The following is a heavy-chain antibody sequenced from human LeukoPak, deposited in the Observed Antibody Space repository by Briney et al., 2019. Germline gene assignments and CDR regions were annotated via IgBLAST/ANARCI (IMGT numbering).Heavy chain of an antibody. J-gene: IGHJ5*02. CDR3: ARDRMTIFGVVLNWFDP. Sequence: SETLSLTCTVSGGSISSSNYYWGWIRQPPGKGLEWIGSIYYTGSTHYNPSLKSRVTISIDTSKNQFSLNLNSVTAADTAVYYCARDRMTIFGVVLNWFDPWGQGTLVTVSS. V-gene: IGHV4-39*02. D-gene: IGHD3-3*01. CDR1: GGSISSSNYY. CDR2: IYYTGST.